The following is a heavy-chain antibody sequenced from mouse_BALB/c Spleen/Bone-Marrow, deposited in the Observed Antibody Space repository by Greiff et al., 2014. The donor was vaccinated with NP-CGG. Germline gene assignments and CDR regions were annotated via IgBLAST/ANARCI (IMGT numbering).Heavy chain of an antibody. V-gene: IGHV5-4*02. D-gene: IGHD2-3*01. CDR3: ARSREEYDAMDY. Sequence: VQLQESGGGLVKPGGSLKLSCAASGFTFSDFYMFWFRQTPEKRLEWVATISDGGTYTYYPDSVKGKFTISRDNAKNTLYLQMSIMKSEDAAIYYCARSREEYDAMDYWGQGTSVTVSS. J-gene: IGHJ4*01. CDR2: ISDGGTYT. CDR1: GFTFSDFY.